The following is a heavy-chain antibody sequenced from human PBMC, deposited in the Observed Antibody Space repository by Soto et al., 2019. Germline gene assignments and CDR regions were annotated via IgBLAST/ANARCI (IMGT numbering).Heavy chain of an antibody. D-gene: IGHD2-8*01. Sequence: HPGGSLRLSCTAAGITLSTYGMHWVRQAPGKGLEWVAVISYDGSNKYYADSVKGRFTISRDNSKNTLYLQMNSLRAEDTAVYYCAKDRDIVLMVYAFLFDYWGQGTLVTVSS. CDR3: AKDRDIVLMVYAFLFDY. V-gene: IGHV3-30*18. J-gene: IGHJ4*02. CDR1: GITLSTYG. CDR2: ISYDGSNK.